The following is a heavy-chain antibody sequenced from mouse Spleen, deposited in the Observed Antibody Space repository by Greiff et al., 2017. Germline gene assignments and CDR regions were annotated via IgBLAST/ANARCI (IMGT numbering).Heavy chain of an antibody. CDR3: ARNEGGYDAMDY. Sequence: QVQLKQSGPGLVQPSQSLSITCTVSGFSLTSYGVHWVRQSPGKGLEWLGVIWSGGSSDYNAAFISRLSISKDNSKSQVFFKINSLQADDTAIYYCARNEGGYDAMDYWGQGTSVTVSS. CDR1: GFSLTSYG. CDR2: IWSGGSS. J-gene: IGHJ4*01. D-gene: IGHD1-1*02. V-gene: IGHV2-2*01.